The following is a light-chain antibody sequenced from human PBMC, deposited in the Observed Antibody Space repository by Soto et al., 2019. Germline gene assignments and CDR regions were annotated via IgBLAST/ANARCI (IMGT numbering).Light chain of an antibody. J-gene: IGKJ4*01. CDR3: QQRSNWPT. Sequence: ETMMKQSPATLSVTPGERATLSCRASQSVSSNLAWYQQKPGQPPRLLIYDISTRATGIPTRFSGSGSGTDFTLTISRLEPEDFAVYYCQQRSNWPTFGGGTKVDIK. CDR1: QSVSSN. V-gene: IGKV3D-11*03. CDR2: DIS.